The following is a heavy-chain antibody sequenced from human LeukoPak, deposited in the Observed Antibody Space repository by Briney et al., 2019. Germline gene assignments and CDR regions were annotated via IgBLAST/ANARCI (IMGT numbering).Heavy chain of an antibody. CDR3: ASGYGGYVGWLDP. J-gene: IGHJ5*02. Sequence: PSETLSLTCSVSGGSISIYYWTWIRQPPRKGLEWIGYIYYSGKNNYNPSLKSRVTMSVDTSKNQFSLKLTSVTAADTAVYYCASGYGGYVGWLDPWGQGILVTVSS. CDR1: GGSISIYY. D-gene: IGHD5-12*01. CDR2: IYYSGKN. V-gene: IGHV4-59*01.